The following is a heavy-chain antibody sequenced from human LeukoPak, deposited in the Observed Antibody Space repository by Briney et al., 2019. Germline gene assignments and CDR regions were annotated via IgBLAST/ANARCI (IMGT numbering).Heavy chain of an antibody. CDR1: GYSISSGYY. CDR2: IYHSGST. Sequence: SETLSLTCTVSGYSISSGYYWGWIRQPPGKGLEWIGSIYHSGSTYYNPSLKSRVTISVDTSKNQFSLKLSSVTAADTAVYYCDGAALLYYFDYWGQGTLVTVSS. J-gene: IGHJ4*02. D-gene: IGHD6-6*01. V-gene: IGHV4-38-2*02. CDR3: DGAALLYYFDY.